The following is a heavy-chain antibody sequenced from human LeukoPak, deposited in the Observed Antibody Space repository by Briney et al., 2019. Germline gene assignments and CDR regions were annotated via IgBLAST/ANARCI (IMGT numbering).Heavy chain of an antibody. J-gene: IGHJ4*02. CDR1: GFTFSSYA. CDR3: ARVPKGLSGSYHY. D-gene: IGHD3-10*01. CDR2: ISGSGGST. V-gene: IGHV3-23*01. Sequence: PGGSLRLSCAASGFTFSSYAMSWVRQAPGKGLEWVSAISGSGGSTYYADSVKGRFTISRDNAKNSLYLQMNSLRAEDTAVYYCARVPKGLSGSYHYWGQGTLVTVSS.